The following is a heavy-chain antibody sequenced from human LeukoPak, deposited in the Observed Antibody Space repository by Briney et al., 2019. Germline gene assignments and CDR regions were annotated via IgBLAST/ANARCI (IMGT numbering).Heavy chain of an antibody. J-gene: IGHJ4*02. CDR1: GFTFSTYS. V-gene: IGHV3-21*01. Sequence: GGSLGLSCAASGFTFSTYSGNWIRQAPGKGLEWVSSISDDSNYIFYADSVKGRFTISRDNAKNSLYLQMNSLAAEDSAVYYCASRGGSNRHFDYWGQGTLVTVSS. CDR2: ISDDSNYI. CDR3: ASRGGSNRHFDY. D-gene: IGHD1-26*01.